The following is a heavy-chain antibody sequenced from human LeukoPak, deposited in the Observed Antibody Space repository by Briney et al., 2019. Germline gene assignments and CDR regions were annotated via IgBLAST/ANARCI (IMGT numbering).Heavy chain of an antibody. CDR1: GLTFSRHN. V-gene: IGHV3-30-3*01. CDR2: ISYDGTNT. J-gene: IGHJ4*02. Sequence: GGSLRLSCEASGLTFSRHNMHWVRQAPGKGLGWVAVISYDGTNTYYADSVKGRFTISRDNSENTLFLQMSSLRLEDTAVYYCARQGGYYYADTGPLDDWGQGTQVTVSS. CDR3: ARQGGYYYADTGPLDD. D-gene: IGHD3-16*01.